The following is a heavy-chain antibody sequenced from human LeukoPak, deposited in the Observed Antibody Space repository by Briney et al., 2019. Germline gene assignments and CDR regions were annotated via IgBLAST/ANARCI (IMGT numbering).Heavy chain of an antibody. D-gene: IGHD3-9*01. CDR3: AKDATILTGYYLVTGDAFDI. J-gene: IGHJ3*02. CDR2: IKQDGSEK. CDR1: GFTFSSYW. V-gene: IGHV3-7*03. Sequence: PGGSLRLSCAASGFTFSSYWMSWVRQAPGKGLEWVANIKQDGSEKYYVDSVKGRFTISRDNAKNSLYLQMNSLRAEDTAVYYCAKDATILTGYYLVTGDAFDIWGQGTMVTVSS.